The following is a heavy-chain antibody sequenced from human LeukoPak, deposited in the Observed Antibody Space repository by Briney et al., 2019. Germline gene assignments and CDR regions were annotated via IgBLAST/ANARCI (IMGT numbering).Heavy chain of an antibody. CDR1: GFTFDDYG. D-gene: IGHD2-15*01. CDR2: INWNGGST. V-gene: IGHV3-20*04. J-gene: IGHJ4*02. Sequence: RPGGSLRLSCAASGFTFDDYGMSWVRQAPGKGLEWVSGINWNGGSTGYADSVKGRFTISRDNSKNTLYLQMNSLRAEDTAVYYCAKDLWGFVEVAAILDYWGQGTLVTVSS. CDR3: AKDLWGFVEVAAILDY.